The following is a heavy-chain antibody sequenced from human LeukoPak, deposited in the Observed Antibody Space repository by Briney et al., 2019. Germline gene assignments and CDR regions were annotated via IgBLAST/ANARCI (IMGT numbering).Heavy chain of an antibody. V-gene: IGHV3-15*01. J-gene: IGHJ6*03. CDR2: IKSKTDGGTT. CDR1: GFTFSNAW. CDR3: TTDTRNLWWLQVDYYYYMDV. D-gene: IGHD5-12*01. Sequence: PGGSLRLSCAASGFTFSNAWMSWVRQAPGKGLEWVGRIKSKTDGGTTDYAAPVKGRFTISRDDSKNTLYLQMNSLKTEDTAVYYCTTDTRNLWWLQVDYYYYMDVWGKGTTVTVSS.